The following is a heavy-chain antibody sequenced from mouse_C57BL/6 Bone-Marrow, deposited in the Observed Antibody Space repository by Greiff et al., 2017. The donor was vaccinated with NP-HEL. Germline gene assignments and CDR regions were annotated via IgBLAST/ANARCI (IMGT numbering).Heavy chain of an antibody. CDR2: IHPNSGST. D-gene: IGHD3-2*02. Sequence: QVQLQQPGAELVKPGASVKLSCKASGYTFTSYWMHWVKQRPGQGLEWIGMIHPNSGSTNYNEKFKSKATLTVDKSSSTAYMQLSSQTSEDSAVDYCTRGDSSKVYYYAMDYWGQGTSVTVSS. J-gene: IGHJ4*01. CDR1: GYTFTSYW. V-gene: IGHV1-64*01. CDR3: TRGDSSKVYYYAMDY.